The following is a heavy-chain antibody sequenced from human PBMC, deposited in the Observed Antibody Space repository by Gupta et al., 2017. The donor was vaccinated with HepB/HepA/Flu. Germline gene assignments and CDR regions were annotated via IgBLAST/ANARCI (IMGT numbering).Heavy chain of an antibody. Sequence: EVQLVESGGGLVQPGGSLRLSCAASGFTFSSYWLSWVRQAPGKGLEWVANIKQDGSEKYYVDSVKGRFTISRDNAKNSLYLQMNSLRAEDTAVYYCARVGASAAGRTFDPWGQGTLVTVSS. CDR3: ARVGASAAGRTFDP. CDR2: IKQDGSEK. J-gene: IGHJ5*02. V-gene: IGHV3-7*01. D-gene: IGHD6-13*01. CDR1: GFTFSSYW.